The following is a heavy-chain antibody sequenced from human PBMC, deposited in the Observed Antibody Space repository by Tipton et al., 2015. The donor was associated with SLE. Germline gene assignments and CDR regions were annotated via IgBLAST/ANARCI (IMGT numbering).Heavy chain of an antibody. J-gene: IGHJ4*02. Sequence: TLSLTCTVSGGSISGYYWSWIRQPPGKGLEWIGYIYYRGSTNYNPSLMHRVTISTDTSKNQFSLNLRSVSAADTAVYYCARDSPTVAGTFDSWGQGTLVIVSA. CDR1: GGSISGYY. D-gene: IGHD6-19*01. CDR2: IYYRGST. CDR3: ARDSPTVAGTFDS. V-gene: IGHV4-59*03.